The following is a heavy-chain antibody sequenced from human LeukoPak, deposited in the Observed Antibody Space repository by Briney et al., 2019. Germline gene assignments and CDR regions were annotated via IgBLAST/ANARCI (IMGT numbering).Heavy chain of an antibody. J-gene: IGHJ5*02. D-gene: IGHD5-24*01. CDR2: MYHNGST. V-gene: IGHV4-39*01. Sequence: SETLSLTCTVSGGSISSISYYWGWIRQPPGKGLEWIGSMYHNGSTYYNPSLKSRVTVSVDTSKNQFSLKLTSVTAADTAVYYCARHPSGRMWLQQGGWFDPWGQGTLVTVSS. CDR3: ARHPSGRMWLQQGGWFDP. CDR1: GGSISSISYY.